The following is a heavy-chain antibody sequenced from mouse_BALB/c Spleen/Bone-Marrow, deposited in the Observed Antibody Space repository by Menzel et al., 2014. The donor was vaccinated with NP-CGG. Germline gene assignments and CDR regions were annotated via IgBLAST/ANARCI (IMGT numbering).Heavy chain of an antibody. J-gene: IGHJ4*01. V-gene: IGHV1S56*01. D-gene: IGHD2-14*01. CDR2: IYPGNINI. CDR1: GYTFXTYF. Sequence: QVQLQQSEPELVKPGASMRISCKASGYTFXTYFIHWVKQRPGQGLEWIGWIYPGNINIKYNENFKDKVTLTADKSSNTAHLQFSSLTSEDSAVYFCARGDYYRSVMDYWWQGTSVTVSS. CDR3: ARGDYYRSVMDY.